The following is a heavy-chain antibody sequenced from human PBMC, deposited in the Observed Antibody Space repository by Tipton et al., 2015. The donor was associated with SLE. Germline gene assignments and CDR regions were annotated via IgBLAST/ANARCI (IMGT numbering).Heavy chain of an antibody. Sequence: TLSLTCSVSGAFINNFDNKDSWAWIRQPPGKGLEWIGSVDYSGKVSYNPSLGSRVTISVDTSKNQFSPNLTSVTAADTAVYYCARSSFLEGDYWGQGTLVTVS. CDR1: GAFINNFDNKDS. CDR2: VDYSGKV. J-gene: IGHJ4*02. CDR3: ARSSFLEGDY. V-gene: IGHV4-39*07. D-gene: IGHD6-6*01.